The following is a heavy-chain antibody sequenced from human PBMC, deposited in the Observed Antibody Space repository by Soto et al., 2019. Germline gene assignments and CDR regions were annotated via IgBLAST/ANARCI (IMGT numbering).Heavy chain of an antibody. CDR1: GFKFSSYA. CDR3: AEDRRAGGNSAFYFDF. Sequence: GGSLRLSCAASGFKFSSYAMSWVRQAPGKGLEWVSLISATGGGTYYADSVKGRFTISRDNSHNTLYLQVHSLTAEDTAVYYCAEDRRAGGNSAFYFDFWGQGAKVTVSS. CDR2: ISATGGGT. D-gene: IGHD3-16*01. V-gene: IGHV3-23*01. J-gene: IGHJ4*02.